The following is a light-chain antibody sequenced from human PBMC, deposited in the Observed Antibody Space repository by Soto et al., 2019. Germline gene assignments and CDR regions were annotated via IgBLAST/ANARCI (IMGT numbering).Light chain of an antibody. CDR1: QSISSY. J-gene: IGKJ2*01. CDR2: AAS. CDR3: QQSYSTLGT. Sequence: DIQMTQSPSSLSASVGDRVTITCRASQSISSYLNWYQQKPGKAPKLLIYAASSLQSGVPSRFSGSGSGTDFTLTISSLQPEDFATYYCQQSYSTLGTFCQGTKLEIK. V-gene: IGKV1-39*01.